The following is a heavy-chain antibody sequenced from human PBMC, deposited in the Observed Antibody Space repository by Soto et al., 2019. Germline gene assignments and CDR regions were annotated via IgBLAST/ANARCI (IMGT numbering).Heavy chain of an antibody. J-gene: IGHJ4*02. D-gene: IGHD6-19*01. V-gene: IGHV3-23*01. CDR2: ISGSCGST. Sequence: GGSLRLSCAASGFTFSSYAMSWVRQAPGKGLEWVSAISGSCGSTYYADSVKGRFTISSDNSKNTLYLQMNRLRAEDTAVYYCAKDSGWSDYFDYWGQGTLVTVS. CDR1: GFTFSSYA. CDR3: AKDSGWSDYFDY.